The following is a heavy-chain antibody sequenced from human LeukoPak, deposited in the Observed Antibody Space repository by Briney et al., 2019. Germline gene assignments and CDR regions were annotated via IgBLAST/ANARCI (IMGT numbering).Heavy chain of an antibody. J-gene: IGHJ4*02. CDR3: ARDRTGRNTAQDDY. CDR2: SNHSGST. V-gene: IGHV4-39*07. Sequence: PSETLSLTCTVSGGSISSSSYYWGWIRQPPGKGLEWIGESNHSGSTKYNPSLKSRVSMSVDTSTNQFSLKLTSVTAADTAVYYCARDRTGRNTAQDDYWGQGTLVTVSS. D-gene: IGHD5-18*01. CDR1: GGSISSSSYY.